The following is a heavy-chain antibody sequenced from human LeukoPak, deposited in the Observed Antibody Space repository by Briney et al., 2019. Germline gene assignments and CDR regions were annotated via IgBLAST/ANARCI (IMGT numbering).Heavy chain of an antibody. V-gene: IGHV3-30*18. Sequence: GGSLRLSCVASGFTFSSYGMHWVRQAPGKGLEWVAVISYDGSNKYYADSVKGRFTISRDNSKSTLYLQMNSLRTEDTAVYYCAKDWGYSGYWFDYWGQGTLVTVSS. CDR2: ISYDGSNK. CDR1: GFTFSSYG. J-gene: IGHJ4*02. D-gene: IGHD5-12*01. CDR3: AKDWGYSGYWFDY.